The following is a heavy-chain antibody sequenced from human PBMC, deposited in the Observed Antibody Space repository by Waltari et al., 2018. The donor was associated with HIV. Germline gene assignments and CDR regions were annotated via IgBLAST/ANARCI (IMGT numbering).Heavy chain of an antibody. CDR2: IYKSGST. Sequence: QLQLQESGPGLVKPSETLSLTCTVSGGSISISSYYWGWIRQPPGRGLECIGVIYKSGSTYYNPSLKGRVTRVVDTSKNQFSRRLSSWPAADTAVYYCARRGDDGDYLGNWFDPWGQGTLVTVSS. CDR1: GGSISISSYY. CDR3: ARRGDDGDYLGNWFDP. J-gene: IGHJ5*02. D-gene: IGHD4-17*01. V-gene: IGHV4-39*01.